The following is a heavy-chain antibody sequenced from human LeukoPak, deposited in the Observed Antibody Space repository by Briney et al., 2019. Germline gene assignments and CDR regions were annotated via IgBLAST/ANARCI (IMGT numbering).Heavy chain of an antibody. CDR3: ARDGSQAYCGGDCDVDY. CDR1: GYTFTSYG. D-gene: IGHD2-21*02. V-gene: IGHV1-18*01. CDR2: ISAYNGNT. Sequence: ASVKVSCKASGYTFTSYGISWVRQAPGQGLEWMGWISAYNGNTNYAQKLQGRVTMTTDTSTSTAYMELRSLRSDDTAVYYCARDGSQAYCGGDCDVDYWGQGTQVTVSS. J-gene: IGHJ4*02.